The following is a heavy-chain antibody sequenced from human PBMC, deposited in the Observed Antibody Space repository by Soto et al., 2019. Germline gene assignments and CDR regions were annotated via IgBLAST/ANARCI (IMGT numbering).Heavy chain of an antibody. D-gene: IGHD5-12*01. J-gene: IGHJ4*02. Sequence: ASGKSACKASGYSFSIYYMHWGRQAPGQGLEWMGIINPSGGSTSYAQKFQGRVTMTRDTSTSTVYMELSSLRSEDTAVYYCARDHIVATTCFDYWGQGTLVIVSS. CDR1: GYSFSIYY. CDR2: INPSGGST. V-gene: IGHV1-46*01. CDR3: ARDHIVATTCFDY.